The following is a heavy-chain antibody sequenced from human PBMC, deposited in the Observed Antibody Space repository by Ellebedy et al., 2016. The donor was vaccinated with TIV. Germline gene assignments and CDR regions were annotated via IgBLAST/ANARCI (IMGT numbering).Heavy chain of an antibody. Sequence: PGGSLRLSCAASGFTFSIYAMSWVRQAPGKGLEWVSSIGGSGYSTHYADSVKGRFTISRDNSRNTLYLQMNSLRGEDTAVYFCAKDVRYTTGWGGALDIWGQGAMVTVSS. CDR1: GFTFSIYA. D-gene: IGHD2-8*02. V-gene: IGHV3-23*01. J-gene: IGHJ3*02. CDR3: AKDVRYTTGWGGALDI. CDR2: IGGSGYST.